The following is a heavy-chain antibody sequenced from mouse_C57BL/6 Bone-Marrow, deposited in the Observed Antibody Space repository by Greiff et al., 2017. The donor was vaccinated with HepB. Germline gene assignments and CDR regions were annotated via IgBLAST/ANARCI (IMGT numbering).Heavy chain of an antibody. CDR3: ARDGGLLRAMDY. J-gene: IGHJ4*01. Sequence: DVMLVESGGGLVKPGGSLKLSCAASGFTFSSYAMSWVRQTPEKRLAWVATISDGGSYTYYPDNVKGRFTISRDNAKNNLYLQMSHLKSEDTAMYYCARDGGLLRAMDYWGQGTSVTVSS. CDR2: ISDGGSYT. D-gene: IGHD2-3*01. V-gene: IGHV5-4*01. CDR1: GFTFSSYA.